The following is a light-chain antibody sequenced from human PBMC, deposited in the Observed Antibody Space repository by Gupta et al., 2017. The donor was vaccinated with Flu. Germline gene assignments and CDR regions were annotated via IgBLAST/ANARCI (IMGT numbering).Light chain of an antibody. V-gene: IGKV3-15*01. CDR3: QQYNNWPPIT. CDR2: GAS. J-gene: IGKJ5*01. Sequence: EIVMTQSPATLSVSPGERATLSCRASQSVSSDLAWYQQRPGQAPRLLIYGASTRDTGIPARFSGSGYGTEFTLTISSRQSEDFAVYYCQQYNNWPPITFGQGTQLEI. CDR1: QSVSSD.